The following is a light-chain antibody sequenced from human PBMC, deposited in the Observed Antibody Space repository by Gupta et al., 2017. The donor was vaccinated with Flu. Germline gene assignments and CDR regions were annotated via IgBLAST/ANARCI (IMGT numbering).Light chain of an antibody. Sequence: SYAVSHPPSVSVAPGPTATITSEGANIGSKPAHWYQQKPGHAPAVIVFDNNDRPSGIPERFSGSNSGNTATLTISRVAAGDDADYYCQVWDTDSDHYVFGTGTKFTVL. CDR2: DNN. CDR3: QVWDTDSDHYV. J-gene: IGLJ1*01. V-gene: IGLV3-21*02. CDR1: NIGSKP.